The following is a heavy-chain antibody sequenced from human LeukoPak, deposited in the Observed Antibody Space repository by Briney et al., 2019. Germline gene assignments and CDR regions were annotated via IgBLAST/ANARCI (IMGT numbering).Heavy chain of an antibody. CDR3: AKSRQWLVLGTESFDY. D-gene: IGHD6-19*01. J-gene: IGHJ4*02. V-gene: IGHV4-4*07. CDR2: IYTSGST. Sequence: SETLSLTCTVSGGSISSYYWSWLRQPAGKGLEWIGRIYTSGSTNYNPSLKSRVTMSVDTSKNQFSLKLSSVTAADTAVYYCAKSRQWLVLGTESFDYWGQGTLVTVSS. CDR1: GGSISSYY.